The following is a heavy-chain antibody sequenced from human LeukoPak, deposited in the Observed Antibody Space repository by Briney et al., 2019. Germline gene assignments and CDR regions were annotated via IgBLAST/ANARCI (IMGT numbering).Heavy chain of an antibody. V-gene: IGHV3-23*01. CDR3: AKGPEGHSSSYYYYYMDV. CDR1: GFTFSSYA. Sequence: PGGSLRLSCAASGFTFSSYAMSWVRQAPGKGLEWVSSISDSGYSAYYADSVKGRVTISRDNSKNTLYLQMNSLRAEDTAVYYCAKGPEGHSSSYYYYYMDVWGKGTTVTVSS. CDR2: ISDSGYSA. D-gene: IGHD5-18*01. J-gene: IGHJ6*03.